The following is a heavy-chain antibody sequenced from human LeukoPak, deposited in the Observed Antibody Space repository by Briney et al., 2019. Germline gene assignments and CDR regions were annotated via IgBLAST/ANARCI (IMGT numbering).Heavy chain of an antibody. J-gene: IGHJ6*02. CDR3: ARVGIWFGELLQIYYYGMDV. Sequence: GGSLRLSCAASGFTFSSDWMSWVRQAPGKGLEWVANIKQDGSEKYYVDSVKGRFTISTDNAKNSLYLKMNSLRAEDTAVYYCARVGIWFGELLQIYYYGMDVWGQGATVTVSS. V-gene: IGHV3-7*01. D-gene: IGHD3-10*01. CDR1: GFTFSSDW. CDR2: IKQDGSEK.